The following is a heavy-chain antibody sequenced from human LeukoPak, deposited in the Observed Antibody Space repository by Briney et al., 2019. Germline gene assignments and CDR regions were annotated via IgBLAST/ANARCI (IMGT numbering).Heavy chain of an antibody. V-gene: IGHV3-53*04. CDR1: GSTVSSNY. D-gene: IGHD6-13*01. CDR3: ARGGSSSWYSFDY. J-gene: IGHJ4*02. Sequence: GGSLRLSCAASGSTVSSNYMSWVRQAPGKGLEWVSVIYSGGSTYYADSVKGRFTISRHNSKNTLYLQMNSLRAEDTAVYYCARGGSSSWYSFDYWGQGTLVTVSS. CDR2: IYSGGST.